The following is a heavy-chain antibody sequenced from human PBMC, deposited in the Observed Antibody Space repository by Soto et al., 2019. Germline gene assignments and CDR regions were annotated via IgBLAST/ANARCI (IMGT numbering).Heavy chain of an antibody. V-gene: IGHV4-31*03. CDR3: ARDGGDRRYYYGMDV. Sequence: TLSLTCTVSGGSISSGGYYWSWIRQHPGKGLEWIGYIYYSGSTYYNPSLKSRVTISVDTSKNQFSLKLSSVTAADTAVYYCARDGGDRRYYYGMDVWGQGTTVTVSS. D-gene: IGHD2-21*02. CDR1: GGSISSGGYY. J-gene: IGHJ6*02. CDR2: IYYSGST.